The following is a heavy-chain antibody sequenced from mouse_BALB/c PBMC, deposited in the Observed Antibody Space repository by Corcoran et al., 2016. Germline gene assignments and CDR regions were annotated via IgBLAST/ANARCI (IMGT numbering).Heavy chain of an antibody. CDR3: ARRDYYGSSPYDY. J-gene: IGHJ2*01. CDR1: GYTFTDYH. CDR2: INPNNGGT. Sequence: EVLLQQPGPELVKPGASVKIPCKASGYTFTDYHMDWVKQSHGKSLEWIGDINPNNGGTIYSQKFKGKATLTVDKSSSTAYMELRSLTSEDTAVYFCARRDYYGSSPYDYWGQGTTLTVSS. D-gene: IGHD1-1*01. V-gene: IGHV1-18*01.